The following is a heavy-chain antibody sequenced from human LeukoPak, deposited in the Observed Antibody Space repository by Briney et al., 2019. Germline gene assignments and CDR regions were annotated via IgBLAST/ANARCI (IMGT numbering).Heavy chain of an antibody. Sequence: GGSLRLSCAASGFTFSTYSMNWVRQAPGKGLEWVSYISGSSETIYYADSVKGRFTISSDNAKNSLYLQMASLRDEDTAVYYCARAPPSAGLTTIGVGSDYWGQGTRVTVSS. CDR1: GFTFSTYS. V-gene: IGHV3-48*02. CDR3: ARAPPSAGLTTIGVGSDY. CDR2: ISGSSETI. J-gene: IGHJ4*02. D-gene: IGHD4-11*01.